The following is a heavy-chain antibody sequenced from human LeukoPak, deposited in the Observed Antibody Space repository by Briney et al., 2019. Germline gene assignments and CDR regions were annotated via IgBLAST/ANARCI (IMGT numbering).Heavy chain of an antibody. J-gene: IGHJ5*02. V-gene: IGHV3-23*01. CDR2: ISGSGGST. Sequence: PGGSLRLSCAASGFTFSSYAMSWVRQAPGKGLEWVSAISGSGGSTYYADSVKGRFTISRDNSKNTLYLQMNSLRAEDTAVYYCAKDYNAGPFVSWFDPWGQGTLVTVSS. CDR3: AKDYNAGPFVSWFDP. D-gene: IGHD3-10*01. CDR1: GFTFSSYA.